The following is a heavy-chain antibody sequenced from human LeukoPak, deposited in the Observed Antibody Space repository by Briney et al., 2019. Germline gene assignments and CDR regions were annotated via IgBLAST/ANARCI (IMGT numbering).Heavy chain of an antibody. CDR3: AKGSVAGRQRAPPKEWFDP. CDR2: ISSSSSYI. V-gene: IGHV3-21*01. J-gene: IGHJ5*02. D-gene: IGHD6-6*01. CDR1: GFTFSSYR. Sequence: AGGSLRLSCAASGFTFSSYRMNWVRQAPGKGLEWVSSISSSSSYIYYADSVKGRFTISRDNAKNSLYLQMNSLRAEDTAVYYCAKGSVAGRQRAPPKEWFDPWGQGTLVTVSS.